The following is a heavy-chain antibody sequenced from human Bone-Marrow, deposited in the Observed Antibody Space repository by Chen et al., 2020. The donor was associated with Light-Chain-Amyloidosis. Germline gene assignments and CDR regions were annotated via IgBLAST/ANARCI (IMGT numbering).Heavy chain of an antibody. CDR2: IYPDDSDA. CDR1: GYTFPNYW. Sequence: EVQLEQSGPEVKKPGESLKISCKGSGYTFPNYWIGWVRQMPGKGLEWMGVIYPDDSDARYSPSFEGQVTISAGRSITTAYRQWRSLKASYTAMYYCSRRRDGYNFDHWGQGTLVTVSS. J-gene: IGHJ4*02. D-gene: IGHD5-12*01. V-gene: IGHV5-51*01. CDR3: SRRRDGYNFDH.